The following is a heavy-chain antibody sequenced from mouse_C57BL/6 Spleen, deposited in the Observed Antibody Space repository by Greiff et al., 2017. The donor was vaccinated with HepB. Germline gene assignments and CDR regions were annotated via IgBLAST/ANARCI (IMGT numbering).Heavy chain of an antibody. CDR2: ISDGGSYT. Sequence: EVQGVESGGGLVKPGGSLKLSCAASGFTFSSYAMSWVRQTPEKRLEWVATISDGGSYTYYPDNVKGRFTISRDNAKNNLYLQMSHLKSEDTAMYYCARDPTGTRFAYWGQGTLVTVSA. J-gene: IGHJ3*01. CDR1: GFTFSSYA. D-gene: IGHD4-1*02. CDR3: ARDPTGTRFAY. V-gene: IGHV5-4*01.